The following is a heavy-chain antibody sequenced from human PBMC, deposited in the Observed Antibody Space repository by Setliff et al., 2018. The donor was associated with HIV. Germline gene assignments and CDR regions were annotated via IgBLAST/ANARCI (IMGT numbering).Heavy chain of an antibody. CDR3: ARRHGFWSGSNSNWYFDL. V-gene: IGHV4-34*01. CDR1: GGSFSDNY. D-gene: IGHD3-3*01. CDR2: INHSGRT. Sequence: SETLSLTCAVYGGSFSDNYWSWIRQSPGKGLEWIGEINHSGRTKYSPSLRSRVSISVDTSKTQFSLKLSSVTAADTAVYYCARRHGFWSGSNSNWYFDLWGRGTLVTVSS. J-gene: IGHJ2*01.